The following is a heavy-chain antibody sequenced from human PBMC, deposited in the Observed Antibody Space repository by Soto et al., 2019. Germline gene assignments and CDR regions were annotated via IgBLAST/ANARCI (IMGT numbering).Heavy chain of an antibody. V-gene: IGHV4-59*01. D-gene: IGHD6-13*01. J-gene: IGHJ6*02. Sequence: TSETLSLTCTVSGGSISSYYWSWIRQPPGKGLEWIGYIYYSGSTNYNPSLKSRVTISVDTSKNQFSLKLSSVTAADTAVYYCARVRGVSWYDSSTYYGMDVWGQGTTVTVSS. CDR3: ARVRGVSWYDSSTYYGMDV. CDR2: IYYSGST. CDR1: GGSISSYY.